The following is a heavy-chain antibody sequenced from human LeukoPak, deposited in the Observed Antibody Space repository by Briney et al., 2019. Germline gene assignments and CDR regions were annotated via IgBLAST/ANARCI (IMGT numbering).Heavy chain of an antibody. CDR2: IYYSGST. V-gene: IGHV4-39*01. CDR3: ARHRLWTQIDY. CDR1: GGSISSSSYY. Sequence: PSETLSLTCTVSGGSISSSSYYWGWIRQPPGKGLEWIGSIYYSGSTYYNPSLKSRVTISVDTSKNQFSLKLSSVTAADTAVYYCARHRLWTQIDYWGQGTLVTVSS. J-gene: IGHJ4*02. D-gene: IGHD3-10*01.